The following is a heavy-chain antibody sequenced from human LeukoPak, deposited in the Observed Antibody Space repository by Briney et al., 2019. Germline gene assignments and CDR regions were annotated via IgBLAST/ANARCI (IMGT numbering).Heavy chain of an antibody. Sequence: GGSLRLSCAASGFTFSSYVMSWVRQAPGKGLEWVSTIDGSDGSTFYADSVKGRFSISRDSSKNTVYLQMNSLRGEDTALYYCARGGWDYWGQGTPVTVSS. CDR3: ARGGWDY. D-gene: IGHD6-19*01. V-gene: IGHV3-23*01. CDR2: IDGSDGST. J-gene: IGHJ4*02. CDR1: GFTFSSYV.